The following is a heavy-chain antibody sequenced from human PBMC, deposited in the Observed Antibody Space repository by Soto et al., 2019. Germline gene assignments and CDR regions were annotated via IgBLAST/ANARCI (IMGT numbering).Heavy chain of an antibody. D-gene: IGHD2-21*01. J-gene: IGHJ4*02. CDR2: IYPGGNT. CDR1: GGSISSGHYP. Sequence: SETLSLTWAVSGGSISSGHYPWTWLRQTRGKGRECIDYIYPGGNTYYHPSLNIPVTIALDTSKSLVSLRLNSVTAAYTAVYYCARLVGVAIAPWGQGTLVTVSS. CDR3: ARLVGVAIAP. V-gene: IGHV4-30-2*01.